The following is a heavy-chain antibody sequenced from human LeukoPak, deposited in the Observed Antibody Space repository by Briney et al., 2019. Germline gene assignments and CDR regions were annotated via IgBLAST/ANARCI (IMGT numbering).Heavy chain of an antibody. D-gene: IGHD2-21*02. Sequence: EGSLRLSCAASGFTFSNYWMSWVRQAPGKGLEWVANIMQDGSEKYYVDSVKGRFTISRDNAKNSLYLQMNSLRAEDTAVYYCARRYCGGDCHSPYFDYWGQGTLVTVSS. CDR3: ARRYCGGDCHSPYFDY. J-gene: IGHJ4*02. CDR2: IMQDGSEK. V-gene: IGHV3-7*01. CDR1: GFTFSNYW.